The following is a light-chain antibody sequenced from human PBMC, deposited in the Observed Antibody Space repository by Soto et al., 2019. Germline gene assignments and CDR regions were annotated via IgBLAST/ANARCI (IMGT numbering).Light chain of an antibody. Sequence: QSALTQPASVSGSPGQSITISCIGTSSDVGSYNLVSWYQHHPGKAPQLMIYVGSKRPSGVSNRFSGSKSGNTASLTISGLQAEDEADYYCCSYAGSSSHVVFGGGTKLTVL. CDR1: SSDVGSYNL. J-gene: IGLJ2*01. CDR2: VGS. V-gene: IGLV2-23*01. CDR3: CSYAGSSSHVV.